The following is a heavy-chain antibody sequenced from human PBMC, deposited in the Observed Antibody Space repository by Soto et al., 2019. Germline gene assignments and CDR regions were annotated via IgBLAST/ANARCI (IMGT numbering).Heavy chain of an antibody. CDR1: GGSISSGDYY. V-gene: IGHV4-30-4*01. Sequence: QVQLQESGPGLVKPSQTLSLTCTVSGGSISSGDYYWSWIRQPPGKGLEWIGYIYYSGSTYYNPSLKSRVTMSVDTSKNQCSLNLSSVTAADTAVYYCARGPAYYYDSSGYPYWGQGTLVTVSS. CDR2: IYYSGST. D-gene: IGHD3-22*01. J-gene: IGHJ4*02. CDR3: ARGPAYYYDSSGYPY.